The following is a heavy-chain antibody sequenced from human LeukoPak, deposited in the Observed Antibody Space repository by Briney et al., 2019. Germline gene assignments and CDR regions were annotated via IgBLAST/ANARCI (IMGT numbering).Heavy chain of an antibody. Sequence: SETLSLTCTVSGGSISSYYWSWIRQPPGKGLEWIGYICYSGSTYYNPSLKSRVTISVDTSKNQFSLKLSSVTAADTAAYYCARVESKARSLWFGELNRYYFDYWGQGTLVTVSS. CDR3: ARVESKARSLWFGELNRYYFDY. V-gene: IGHV4-30-4*01. D-gene: IGHD3-10*01. CDR2: ICYSGST. J-gene: IGHJ4*02. CDR1: GGSISSYY.